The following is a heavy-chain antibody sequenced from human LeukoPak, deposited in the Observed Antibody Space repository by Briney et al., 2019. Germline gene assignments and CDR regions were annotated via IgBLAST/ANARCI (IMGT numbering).Heavy chain of an antibody. CDR1: GGSISSYY. CDR2: IYYTGST. D-gene: IGHD2-15*01. CDR3: ARTTEGYCRGVSCYYYYYYMDV. V-gene: IGHV4-59*01. J-gene: IGHJ6*03. Sequence: SETLSLTCTVSGGSISSYYWSWIRQPPGKGLEWIGYIYYTGSTNYNPSLKSRVAVSVDTSKNQFSLKLRSVTAADTAVYYCARTTEGYCRGVSCYYYYYYMDVWGKGTTVTVSS.